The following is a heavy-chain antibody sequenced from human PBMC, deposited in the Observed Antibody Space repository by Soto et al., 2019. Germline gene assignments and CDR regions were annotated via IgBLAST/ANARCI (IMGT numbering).Heavy chain of an antibody. V-gene: IGHV1-69*12. Sequence: QVHLVQSGAEVKKPGSLVKVSCKASGGTFSNHAINWVRQAPGQGLEWMGRIIPIFTTTNYAQKFQGRVTITADESTITAYMELSSLKHDDTAVYYCAREVAADGTFREDVFDIWGQGTLVTVSS. CDR2: IIPIFTTT. D-gene: IGHD6-13*01. J-gene: IGHJ3*02. CDR3: AREVAADGTFREDVFDI. CDR1: GGTFSNHA.